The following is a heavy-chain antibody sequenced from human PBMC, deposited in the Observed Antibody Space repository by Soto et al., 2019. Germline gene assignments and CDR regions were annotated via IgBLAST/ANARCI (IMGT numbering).Heavy chain of an antibody. V-gene: IGHV1-2*02. CDR2: INPNSGGT. D-gene: IGHD6-19*01. J-gene: IGHJ5*02. CDR3: ARDGIAGAGGGDEGGWFDP. Sequence: QVRLVQSGAEVKKPGASVKVSCKASGYTFTGYYMHWVRQAPGQGLEWMGWINPNSGGTNYAQKFQGRVTMTRDTSISTAYMELSRRRSDDTAVYYCARDGIAGAGGGDEGGWFDPWGQGTLVTVSS. CDR1: GYTFTGYY.